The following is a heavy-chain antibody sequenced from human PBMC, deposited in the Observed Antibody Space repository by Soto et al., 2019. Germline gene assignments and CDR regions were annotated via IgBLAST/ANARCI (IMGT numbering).Heavy chain of an antibody. J-gene: IGHJ6*02. CDR1: GGSFSGYY. D-gene: IGHD4-17*01. CDR2: INHSGST. Sequence: SETLSLTCAVYGGSFSGYYWSWIRQPPGKGLEWIGEINHSGSTNYNPSLKSRVTISVDTSKNQFSLKLSSVTAEDTAVYYCAGDYIRLNSLNSNYYSFGMDVWGQGTTVTVSS. V-gene: IGHV4-34*01. CDR3: AGDYIRLNSLNSNYYSFGMDV.